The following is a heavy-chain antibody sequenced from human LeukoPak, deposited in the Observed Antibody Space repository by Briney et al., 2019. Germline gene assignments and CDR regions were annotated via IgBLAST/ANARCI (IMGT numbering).Heavy chain of an antibody. D-gene: IGHD2-21*02. CDR2: FYAGGNT. Sequence: PGGSLRLSCVPSGFTVSTNYMSWVRQAPGKGLEWVSVFYAGGNTYYASSVKGRFTISRDTSKNTLYLQMDSLRAEDTAVYYCARGGGAYCGDDCRRTFDYWGQGTLVTVSS. CDR1: GFTVSTNY. V-gene: IGHV3-53*01. J-gene: IGHJ4*02. CDR3: ARGGGAYCGDDCRRTFDY.